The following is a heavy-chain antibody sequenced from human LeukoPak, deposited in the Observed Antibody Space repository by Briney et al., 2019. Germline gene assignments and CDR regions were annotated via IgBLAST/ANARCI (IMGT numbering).Heavy chain of an antibody. CDR2: ISGSGGST. Sequence: GGSLRLSCAASGFTVSSNYMSWVRQAPGKGLEWVSAISGSGGSTYYADSVKGRFTISRDNSKNTLYLQMNSLRAEDTAVYYCAKDRGTVTIFDYWGQGTLVTVSS. V-gene: IGHV3-23*01. CDR1: GFTVSSNY. J-gene: IGHJ4*02. D-gene: IGHD4-17*01. CDR3: AKDRGTVTIFDY.